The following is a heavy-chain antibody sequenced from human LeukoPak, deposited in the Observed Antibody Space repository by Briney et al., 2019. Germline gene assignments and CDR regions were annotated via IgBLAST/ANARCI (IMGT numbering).Heavy chain of an antibody. CDR2: IYYSGST. Sequence: SETLSLTCTVSGGSISGSSYYWGWIRQPPGKGLEWIGNIYYSGSTYYNPSLMSRVTISVDTSKNQFSLKLSSVTAADTAVYYCARSFEGDSSSLGGHLTTLVYWGQGTLVTVSS. V-gene: IGHV4-39*07. CDR1: GGSISGSSYY. D-gene: IGHD6-6*01. CDR3: ARSFEGDSSSLGGHLTTLVY. J-gene: IGHJ4*02.